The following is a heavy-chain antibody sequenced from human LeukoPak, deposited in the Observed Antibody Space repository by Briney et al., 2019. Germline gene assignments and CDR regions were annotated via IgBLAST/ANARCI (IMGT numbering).Heavy chain of an antibody. CDR1: GGSFSGYY. D-gene: IGHD2-21*01. CDR2: INHSGST. V-gene: IGHV4-34*01. J-gene: IGHJ4*02. CDR3: ARDSVLYYFDY. Sequence: SETLSLTCAVYGGSFSGYYWSWIRQPPGKGLEWIGEINHSGSTNYNPSLKSRVTISVDTSKNQFSLELSSVTAADTAVYYCARDSVLYYFDYWGQGTLVTVSS.